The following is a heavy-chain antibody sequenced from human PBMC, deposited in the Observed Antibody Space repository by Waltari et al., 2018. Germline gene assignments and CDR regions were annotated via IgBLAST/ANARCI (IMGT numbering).Heavy chain of an antibody. V-gene: IGHV3-72*01. Sequence: EVQLVESGGGLVQPGGSLRLSCAASGFRFSDYSMEWVRQAPGKGLWWVGRAGKKHNSSTTQYAASVKGRFTISRDASKNLLYLQMNSLKTEDTAVYYCARDVLAAAGTAWGQGSLVTVSS. CDR3: ARDVLAAAGTA. CDR2: AGKKHNSSTT. CDR1: GFRFSDYS. D-gene: IGHD6-13*01. J-gene: IGHJ5*02.